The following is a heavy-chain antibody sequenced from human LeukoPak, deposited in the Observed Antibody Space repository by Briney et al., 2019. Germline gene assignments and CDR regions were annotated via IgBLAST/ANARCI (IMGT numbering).Heavy chain of an antibody. CDR2: IIPIFGTA. V-gene: IGHV1-69*13. CDR3: ARDTSLYYYYGMDV. J-gene: IGHJ6*02. Sequence: SVKVSCKASGGTFSSYAISWVRQAPGQGLEWMGGIIPIFGTANYAQKFQGRVTITADESTSTAYMELSSLRSENTAVYYCARDTSLYYYYGMDVWGQGTTVTVSS. CDR1: GGTFSSYA.